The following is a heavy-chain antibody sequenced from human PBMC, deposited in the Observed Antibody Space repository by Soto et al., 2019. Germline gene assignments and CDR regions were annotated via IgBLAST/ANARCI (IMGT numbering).Heavy chain of an antibody. V-gene: IGHV4-59*01. D-gene: IGHD6-13*01. Sequence: SETLSLTCTVSGGSISSYYWSWIRQPPGKGLEWIGYIYYSGSTNYNPSLKSRVTISVDTSKNQFSLKLSSVTAADTAVYYCARVRQQLNDYWGQGTLVTVSS. CDR2: IYYSGST. CDR3: ARVRQQLNDY. CDR1: GGSISSYY. J-gene: IGHJ4*02.